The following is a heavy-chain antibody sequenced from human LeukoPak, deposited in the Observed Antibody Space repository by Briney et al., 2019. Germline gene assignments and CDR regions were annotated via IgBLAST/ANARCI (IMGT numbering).Heavy chain of an antibody. Sequence: ASVKVSCKASGYTFTSYYMHWVRQAPGQGLEWMGIINPSGGSTSYAQKFQGRVTMTRDTSTSTVYMELSSLRSEDTAVYYCARATLYDFWSGYSYYYYMDVWGKGTTVTVSS. CDR3: ARATLYDFWSGYSYYYYMDV. J-gene: IGHJ6*03. CDR1: GYTFTSYY. CDR2: INPSGGST. D-gene: IGHD3-3*01. V-gene: IGHV1-46*01.